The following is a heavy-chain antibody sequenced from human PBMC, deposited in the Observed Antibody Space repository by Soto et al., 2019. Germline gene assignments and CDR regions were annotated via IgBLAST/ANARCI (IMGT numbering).Heavy chain of an antibody. Sequence: ITLKESGHTLVKPTQSLTLTCTFSGVSLSTSGVGVGWILQPPVKALEWLALIYWNDDNHYSQSLKTRLTIPKETSTNQVVITITSMNPVETATYYCAHGSYPQRVQLDYWCQGKNWGFEYWVRGTLVTVCS. CDR1: GVSLSTSGVG. D-gene: IGHD2-8*02. V-gene: IGHV2-5*01. J-gene: IGHJ4*02. CDR2: IYWNDDN. CDR3: AHGSYPQRVQLDYWCQGKNWGFEY.